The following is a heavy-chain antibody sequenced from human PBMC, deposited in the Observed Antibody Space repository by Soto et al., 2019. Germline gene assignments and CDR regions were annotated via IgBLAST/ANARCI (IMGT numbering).Heavy chain of an antibody. Sequence: GGSLRLSCAACGFTFSDYYMSWIRQAPGKGPEWVSYISSSGSTIYYADSVKGRFTISRDNAKNSLYLQMNSLRAEDTAVYYCERGYCSSSRCYVFDYWGQGTLVTVSS. CDR3: ERGYCSSSRCYVFDY. D-gene: IGHD2-2*01. J-gene: IGHJ4*02. CDR1: GFTFSDYY. CDR2: ISSSGSTI. V-gene: IGHV3-11*01.